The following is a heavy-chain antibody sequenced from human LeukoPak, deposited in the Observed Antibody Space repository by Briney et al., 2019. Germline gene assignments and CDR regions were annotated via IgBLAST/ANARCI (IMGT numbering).Heavy chain of an antibody. CDR2: ISSSRSYI. CDR1: GFTFSSYS. V-gene: IGHV3-21*01. D-gene: IGHD6-19*01. CDR3: ARDRAVAGIFNYYYFDY. J-gene: IGHJ4*02. Sequence: GSLRLSCAASGFTFSSYSMNWVRQGPGKGLEWVSSISSSRSYIYYADSVKGRFTISRDNAKNSLYLQMNSLRAEDTAVYYCARDRAVAGIFNYYYFDYWGQGTLVTVSS.